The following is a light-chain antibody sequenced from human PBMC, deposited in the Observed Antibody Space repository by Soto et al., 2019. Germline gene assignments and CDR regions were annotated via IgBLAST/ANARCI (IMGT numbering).Light chain of an antibody. CDR1: QSVSSN. V-gene: IGKV3-15*01. J-gene: IGKJ1*01. Sequence: EVVMTQSPATLSVSPGEGATLSCRASQSVSSNLARYQQRPGQAPRLLIFGASTRATGIPARFSGSGSGTEFTLTISGLQSEDFAVYYCQQYNVWPPWTFGQGTKVEIK. CDR2: GAS. CDR3: QQYNVWPPWT.